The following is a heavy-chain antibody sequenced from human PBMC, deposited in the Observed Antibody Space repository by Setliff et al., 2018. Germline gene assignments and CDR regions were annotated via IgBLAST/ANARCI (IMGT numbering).Heavy chain of an antibody. J-gene: IGHJ5*02. CDR3: ARDITMGENWFDP. Sequence: SETLSLTCNVSGASVSSHYWDWIRQPPGKGLEWIGFISYSGITTYNVSLKSRVTISVDTSKNQFSLKLSSVTAADTAVYYCARDITMGENWFDPWGQGTLVTVSS. V-gene: IGHV4-59*02. CDR1: GASVSSHY. D-gene: IGHD3-10*01. CDR2: ISYSGIT.